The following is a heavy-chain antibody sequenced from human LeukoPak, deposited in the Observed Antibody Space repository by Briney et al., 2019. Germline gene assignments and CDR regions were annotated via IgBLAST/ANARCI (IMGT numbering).Heavy chain of an antibody. V-gene: IGHV1-69*06. D-gene: IGHD6-19*01. CDR3: ARAGYSSGWYPGAYYYYYMDV. CDR2: IIPIFGTA. J-gene: IGHJ6*03. Sequence: SVKVSCKASGGTFSSYAISWVRQAPGQGLEWMGGIIPIFGTANYAQKFQGRVTITADKSTSTAYMELSSLRSGDTAVYYCARAGYSSGWYPGAYYYYYMDVWGKGTTVTVSS. CDR1: GGTFSSYA.